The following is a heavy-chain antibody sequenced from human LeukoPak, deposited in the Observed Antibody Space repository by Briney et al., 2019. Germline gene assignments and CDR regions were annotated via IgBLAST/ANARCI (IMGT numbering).Heavy chain of an antibody. V-gene: IGHV4-4*02. J-gene: IGHJ4*02. D-gene: IGHD3-3*01. CDR2: IYHSGST. CDR3: ARVDFWSGYYRQSEYYFDY. CDR1: GGSISSSNW. Sequence: SETLSLTCAVSGGSISSSNWWSWVRQPPGKGLEWIGEIYHSGSTNYNPSLKSRVTISVDKSKNQFSLKLSSVTAADTAVYYCARVDFWSGYYRQSEYYFDYWGQGTLVTVSS.